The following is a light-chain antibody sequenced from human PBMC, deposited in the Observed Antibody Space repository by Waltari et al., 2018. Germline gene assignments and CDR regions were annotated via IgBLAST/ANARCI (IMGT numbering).Light chain of an antibody. J-gene: IGLJ3*02. CDR1: SSDIGTFNL. CDR3: CSYAGSRTWV. CDR2: DVS. V-gene: IGLV2-23*02. Sequence: QSALTQPASVSGSPGQSISISCIGTSSDIGTFNLVSWYLQYPGTAPKLLIYDVSQRPSGVSHRFAGSKAGNTASLTISGVQAEDEAIYYCCSYAGSRTWVFGGGAKLTVL.